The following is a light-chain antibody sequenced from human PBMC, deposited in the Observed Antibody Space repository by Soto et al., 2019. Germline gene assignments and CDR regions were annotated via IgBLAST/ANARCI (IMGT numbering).Light chain of an antibody. CDR1: QSLLHSNGYNY. CDR2: MDS. J-gene: IGKJ4*01. V-gene: IGKV2-28*01. CDR3: LQALQTPPLP. Sequence: DIVMTQSPLSLPVTPGEPASISCRSSQSLLHSNGYNYLDWYLQKPGQSPQLLIYMDSNRASGVPDRFSGSGSGTDFTLKISRVEADDVGVYYCLQALQTPPLPFGGGTKVEIK.